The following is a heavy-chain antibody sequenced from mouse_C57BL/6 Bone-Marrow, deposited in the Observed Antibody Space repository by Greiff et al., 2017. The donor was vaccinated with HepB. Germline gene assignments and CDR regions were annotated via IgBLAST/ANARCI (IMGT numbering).Heavy chain of an antibody. CDR3: AIIYYDYGWFAY. J-gene: IGHJ3*01. Sequence: EVQLQQSGPELVKPGASVKISCKASGYTFTDYYMNWVKQSHGKSLEWIGDINPNNGGTSYNQKFKGKATVTVDKSTSTAYMELRSLTSEDSAVYYCAIIYYDYGWFAYWGQGTLVTVSA. CDR2: INPNNGGT. V-gene: IGHV1-26*01. CDR1: GYTFTDYY. D-gene: IGHD2-4*01.